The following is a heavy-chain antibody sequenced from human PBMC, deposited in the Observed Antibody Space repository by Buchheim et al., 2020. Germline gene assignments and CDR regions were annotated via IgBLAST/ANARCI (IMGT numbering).Heavy chain of an antibody. V-gene: IGHV4-34*01. D-gene: IGHD2-2*02. CDR3: ARSRPVFVVVPAAIDY. Sequence: QVQLQQWGAGLLKPSETLSLTCAVYGGSFSGYYWSWIRQPPGKGLEWIGEINHSGSTNYNPSLKSRVTISVDTSKNKFSLKLSSVTAADTAVYYCARSRPVFVVVPAAIDYWGQGTL. CDR2: INHSGST. CDR1: GGSFSGYY. J-gene: IGHJ4*02.